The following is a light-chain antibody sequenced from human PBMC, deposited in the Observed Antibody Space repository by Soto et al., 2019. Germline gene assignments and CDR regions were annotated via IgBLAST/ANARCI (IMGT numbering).Light chain of an antibody. CDR2: DTS. V-gene: IGKV3-11*01. Sequence: ELVLTQSPATLSLSPGERATLSCRASQRVSGYSAWYQQKPGQAPRLLIYDTSNRATGIPARFSGSGSGTDFTLTISGLEPEDFAVYYCQQRSNWQYTFGLGTRLEIK. CDR3: QQRSNWQYT. CDR1: QRVSGY. J-gene: IGKJ2*01.